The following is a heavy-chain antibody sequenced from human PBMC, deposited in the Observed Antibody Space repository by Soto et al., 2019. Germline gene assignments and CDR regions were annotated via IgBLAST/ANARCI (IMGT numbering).Heavy chain of an antibody. CDR2: ISSSGSTM. CDR1: GLTFSDYY. D-gene: IGHD1-1*01. Sequence: GGSLRLSYAASGLTFSDYYMTLIRQAPGKGLEWVSGISSSGSTMYYAGSVKGRFTISRDNAKNSLYLQMDSLRAEDTAVYYCARDQGGTGNMPFEYWGQGTLVTVSP. J-gene: IGHJ4*02. V-gene: IGHV3-11*01. CDR3: ARDQGGTGNMPFEY.